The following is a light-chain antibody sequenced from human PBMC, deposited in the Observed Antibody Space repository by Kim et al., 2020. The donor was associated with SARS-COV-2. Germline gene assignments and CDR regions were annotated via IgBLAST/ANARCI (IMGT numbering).Light chain of an antibody. CDR3: QAWDSNTAVV. Sequence: VTRGQTARITCSGDKLGDKYVCWYQQTPGQSPVLVIYQDTKRPSGIPEQFSGSNAGNTATLTISGAQAMDEADYYCQAWDSNTAVVFGGGTQLTVL. CDR2: QDT. J-gene: IGLJ3*02. V-gene: IGLV3-1*01. CDR1: KLGDKY.